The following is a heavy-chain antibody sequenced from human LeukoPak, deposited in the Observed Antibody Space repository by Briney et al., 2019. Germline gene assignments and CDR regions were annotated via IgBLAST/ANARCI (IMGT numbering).Heavy chain of an antibody. Sequence: PGGSLTLSCAASGFTFNRFNMNWVRQAPGKGLEGISYIKSSGDSIYYAASVRGRFTISRDNVKNLLYLQMNSLRAEDTAVYYCAKGGDYGDYQGNWGQGTLVTVSS. D-gene: IGHD4-17*01. V-gene: IGHV3-48*01. CDR1: GFTFNRFN. J-gene: IGHJ4*02. CDR3: AKGGDYGDYQGN. CDR2: IKSSGDSI.